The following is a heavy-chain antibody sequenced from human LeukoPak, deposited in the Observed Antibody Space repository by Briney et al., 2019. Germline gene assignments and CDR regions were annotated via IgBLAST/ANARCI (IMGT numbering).Heavy chain of an antibody. J-gene: IGHJ4*02. D-gene: IGHD3-22*01. CDR1: GYTFTGYY. CDR2: IIPIFGTA. Sequence: SVKVSCKASGYTFTGYYMHWVRQAPGQGLEWMGGIIPIFGTANYAQKFQGRVTITADESTSTAYMELSSLRSEDTAVYYCARDGTYYYDSSGYLFDYWGQGTLVTVSS. V-gene: IGHV1-69*13. CDR3: ARDGTYYYDSSGYLFDY.